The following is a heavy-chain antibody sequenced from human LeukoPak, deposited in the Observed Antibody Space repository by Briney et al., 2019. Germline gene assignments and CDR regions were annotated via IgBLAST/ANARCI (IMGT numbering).Heavy chain of an antibody. CDR1: GFTFNSYG. J-gene: IGHJ4*02. CDR2: ISGSGGTT. D-gene: IGHD2-2*01. Sequence: PGGSLRLSCAASGFTFNSYGMHWVRQAPGKGLEWVSTISGSGGTTYYADSVQGRFTISRDNSKNTLYLQMNSLRAEDTAVYYCANGGGVVVPAAMGNFWGQGTLVTVSS. CDR3: ANGGGVVVPAAMGNF. V-gene: IGHV3-23*01.